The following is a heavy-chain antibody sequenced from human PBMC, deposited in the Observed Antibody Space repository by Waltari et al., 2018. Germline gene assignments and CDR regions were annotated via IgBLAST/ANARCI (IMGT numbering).Heavy chain of an antibody. CDR3: ARLSYSDFWSDYSSRPSFDY. V-gene: IGHV4-38-2*02. CDR2: ILPGGST. CDR1: GYYISSNYF. D-gene: IGHD3-3*01. J-gene: IGHJ4*02. Sequence: QVKLQESGTGLVKPSETLSLTGKVCGYYISSNYFWGWIRQPPGKGTVWIGGILPGGSTYYNPSLKSRVPIPVYTSKHQFSLKLIPVTAADPAGYYCARLSYSDFWSDYSSRPSFDYWGPGTLVTVSS.